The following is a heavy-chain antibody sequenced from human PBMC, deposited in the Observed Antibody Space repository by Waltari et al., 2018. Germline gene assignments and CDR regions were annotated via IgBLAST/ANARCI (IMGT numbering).Heavy chain of an antibody. D-gene: IGHD2-15*01. Sequence: EVQLVESGGGLVQPGGSLRLSCAASGFTFSSPWMHWVRQVPGKGLVWVSAITSDGGRTRYADPVKGRFTISRDNAKNTLYLQMNSLRADDTAVYYCASHRPGGYGMDVWGHGTTVTVSS. CDR2: ITSDGGRT. J-gene: IGHJ6*02. CDR1: GFTFSSPW. CDR3: ASHRPGGYGMDV. V-gene: IGHV3-74*01.